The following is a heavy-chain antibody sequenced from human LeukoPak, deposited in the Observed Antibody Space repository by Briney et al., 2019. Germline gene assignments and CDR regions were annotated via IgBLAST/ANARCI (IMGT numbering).Heavy chain of an antibody. V-gene: IGHV4-39*07. J-gene: IGHJ5*02. CDR2: IYYSGTT. CDR1: GGSISSSSYY. CDR3: VRGNWFDP. Sequence: SETLSLTCTVSGGSISSSSYYWGWIRQPPGKGLEWIGSIYYSGTTNYNPSLKSRVTISLDESKNQFSLKLSSVTAADTAVYYCVRGNWFDPWGQGTLVTVSS.